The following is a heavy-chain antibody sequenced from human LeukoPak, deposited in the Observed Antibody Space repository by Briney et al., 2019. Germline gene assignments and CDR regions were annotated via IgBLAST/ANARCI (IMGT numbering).Heavy chain of an antibody. Sequence: GGSLRLSCAASGFTVSSTYMTWARQAPGKGLEWVSLIYDADNTDYADSVKDRFTISRDNSKNTLFLQMNSLRAEDTAVYYCARASQWLALDYWGQGTLVTVSS. J-gene: IGHJ4*02. CDR1: GFTVSSTY. CDR2: IYDADNT. V-gene: IGHV3-66*01. CDR3: ARASQWLALDY. D-gene: IGHD6-19*01.